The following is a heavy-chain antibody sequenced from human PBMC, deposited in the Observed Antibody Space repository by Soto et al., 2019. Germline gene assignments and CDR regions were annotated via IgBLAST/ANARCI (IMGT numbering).Heavy chain of an antibody. Sequence: XETLSLTCTVSGCSISSSSYYWGRIRQPPGKGLEWIGIIYYSGSTYYNPSLKSRVTISVDTSKNQFSLKLSSVTAADTAVYYCARHGDVSSSSWSYYYYYYGMDVWGQGTTVTVSS. V-gene: IGHV4-39*01. D-gene: IGHD6-13*01. J-gene: IGHJ6*02. CDR3: ARHGDVSSSSWSYYYYYYGMDV. CDR2: IYYSGST. CDR1: GCSISSSSYY.